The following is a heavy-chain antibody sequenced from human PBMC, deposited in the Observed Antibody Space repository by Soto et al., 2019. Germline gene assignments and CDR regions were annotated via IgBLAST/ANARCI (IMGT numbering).Heavy chain of an antibody. CDR3: ARRKVAEVEDYYGMDV. Sequence: PGESLKISCKGSGYSFTSYWIGWVRQMPGKGLEWMGIIYPGDSDTRYSPSFQGQVTISADKSISTAYLQWSSLKASDTAMYYCARRKVAEVEDYYGMDVWGQGTTVTVS. V-gene: IGHV5-51*01. D-gene: IGHD6-19*01. CDR1: GYSFTSYW. CDR2: IYPGDSDT. J-gene: IGHJ6*02.